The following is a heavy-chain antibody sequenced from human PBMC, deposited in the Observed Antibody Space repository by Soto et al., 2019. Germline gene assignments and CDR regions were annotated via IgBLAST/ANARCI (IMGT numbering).Heavy chain of an antibody. CDR2: IIPIPDIT. D-gene: IGHD3-3*01. CDR1: GGTFSTYI. Sequence: QVQLVQSGAEVRKPWSSVKVSCKAPGGTFSTYIISWVRQAPGPGLEWMGRIIPIPDITNYAQKFQGRVTVTADRSTSTAYMELTSLKSEGTAVYYCARDRITTRGDAFDLWGQGTMVTVSS. J-gene: IGHJ3*01. CDR3: ARDRITTRGDAFDL. V-gene: IGHV1-69*08.